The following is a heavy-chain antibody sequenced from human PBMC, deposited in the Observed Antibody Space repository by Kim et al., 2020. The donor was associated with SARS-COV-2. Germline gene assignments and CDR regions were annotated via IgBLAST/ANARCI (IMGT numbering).Heavy chain of an antibody. V-gene: IGHV1-3*01. CDR3: ARVKSGIVATIPYFDY. D-gene: IGHD5-12*01. Sequence: ASVKVSCKASGYTFTSYAMHWVRQAPGQRLEWMGWINAGNGNTKYSQKFQGRVTITRDTSASTAYMELSSLRSEDTAVYYCARVKSGIVATIPYFDYWGQGTLVTVSS. J-gene: IGHJ4*02. CDR2: INAGNGNT. CDR1: GYTFTSYA.